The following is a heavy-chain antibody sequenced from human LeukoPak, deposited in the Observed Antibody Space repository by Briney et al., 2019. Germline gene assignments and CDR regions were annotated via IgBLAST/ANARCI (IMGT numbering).Heavy chain of an antibody. CDR3: ARDASTGAFDI. Sequence: PGGSLRLSCAASGFTFSSSSMNWVRQAPGKGLEWVSSISSSSDVYYADSVKGRFTISRDNSKNTLYLQMNSLRAEDTAVYYCARDASTGAFDIWGQGTMVTVSS. V-gene: IGHV3-21*01. J-gene: IGHJ3*02. D-gene: IGHD2-2*01. CDR2: ISSSSDV. CDR1: GFTFSSSS.